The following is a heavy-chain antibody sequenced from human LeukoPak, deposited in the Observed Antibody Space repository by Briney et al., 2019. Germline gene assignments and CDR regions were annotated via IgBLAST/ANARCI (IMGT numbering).Heavy chain of an antibody. CDR1: GFTVNNNY. CDR2: IYIGGGT. CDR3: ARGQVA. J-gene: IGHJ5*02. Sequence: GGSLRLSCAASGFTVNNNYMSWVRQAPGKGLEWVAVIYIGGGTYYAASVKGRLTISRDTSKNTLFLQMNSLRADDTAMYYCARGQVAWGEGTLVTVSS. V-gene: IGHV3-53*01.